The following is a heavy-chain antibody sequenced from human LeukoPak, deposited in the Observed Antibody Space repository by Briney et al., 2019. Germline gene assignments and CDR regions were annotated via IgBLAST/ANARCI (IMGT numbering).Heavy chain of an antibody. CDR3: ARGGPEYCSGGSCLYFDY. J-gene: IGHJ4*02. D-gene: IGHD2-15*01. Sequence: PGGSLRLSCAASGFTFSSYAMHWVRQAPGKGLEGGAVISYDGSNKYYADSVKGRFTISRDNSKNTLYLQMNSLRAEDTAVYYCARGGPEYCSGGSCLYFDYWGQGTLVTVSS. V-gene: IGHV3-30*04. CDR1: GFTFSSYA. CDR2: ISYDGSNK.